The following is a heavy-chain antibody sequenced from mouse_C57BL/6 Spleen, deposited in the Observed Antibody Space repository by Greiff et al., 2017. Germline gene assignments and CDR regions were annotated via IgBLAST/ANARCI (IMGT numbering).Heavy chain of an antibody. J-gene: IGHJ3*01. CDR1: GYTFTSYW. Sequence: VQLQQSGTVLARPGASVKMSCKTSGYTFTSYWMHWVKQRPGQGLEWIGAIYPGNSDTSYNQKFKGKAKLTAVTSASTAYVELSSLTNEDSAVYYCTKTGTGGAGFAYWGQGTLVTVSA. D-gene: IGHD4-1*01. CDR2: IYPGNSDT. CDR3: TKTGTGGAGFAY. V-gene: IGHV1-5*01.